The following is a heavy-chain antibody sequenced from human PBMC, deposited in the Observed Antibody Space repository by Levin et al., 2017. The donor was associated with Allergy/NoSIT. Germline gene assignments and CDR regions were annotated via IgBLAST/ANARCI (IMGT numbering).Heavy chain of an antibody. J-gene: IGHJ6*02. CDR2: ITYIGGST. CDR3: ARGGGSWTYYYYGMDV. D-gene: IGHD6-13*01. CDR1: GFTFSSYA. Sequence: GGSLRLSCAASGFTFSSYAMHWVRQAPGKGLESVSAITYIGGSTYYANSVKGRFTISRDDSKNTLYLQMGSLRAEDMAVYYCARGGGSWTYYYYGMDVWGQGTTVTVSS. V-gene: IGHV3-64*01.